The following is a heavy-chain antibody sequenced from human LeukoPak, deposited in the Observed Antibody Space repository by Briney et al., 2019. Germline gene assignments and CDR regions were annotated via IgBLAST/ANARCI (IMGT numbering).Heavy chain of an antibody. V-gene: IGHV3-48*03. CDR2: IDSSGSTI. J-gene: IGHJ4*02. CDR3: AKVGFSEMEWLLYSDH. D-gene: IGHD3-3*01. Sequence: GGSLRLSCAASGFTLSSFEMNWVRQAPGRGLECILHIDSSGSTIYYADSVKGRFTISRDTAKNSLYLQMNSLRVEDTAVYYCAKVGFSEMEWLLYSDHWGQGTLVTVSS. CDR1: GFTLSSFE.